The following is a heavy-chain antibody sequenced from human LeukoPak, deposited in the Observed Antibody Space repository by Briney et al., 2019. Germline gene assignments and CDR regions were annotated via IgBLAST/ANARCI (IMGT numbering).Heavy chain of an antibody. CDR1: GYTLTELS. J-gene: IGHJ2*01. Sequence: ASVKVSCKVSGYTLTELSMHWVRQAPGKGLEWMGGFDPEDGETIYAQKFQGRVTMTEDTSTDTAYMELSSLGSEDTAVYYCATVVPPRNGAGYFDLWGRGTLVTVSS. D-gene: IGHD1-1*01. V-gene: IGHV1-24*01. CDR3: ATVVPPRNGAGYFDL. CDR2: FDPEDGET.